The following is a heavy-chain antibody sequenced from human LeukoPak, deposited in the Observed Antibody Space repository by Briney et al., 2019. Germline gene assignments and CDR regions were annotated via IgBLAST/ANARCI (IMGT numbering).Heavy chain of an antibody. Sequence: SETLSLTCTVSGGSISSDYGSWIREPPGKGLECIGYIHYSGSTNYNPSLKSRVTISVDTSKNQFSLKLRSVTAADTAVYYCARSLNLDTSGSGSYYSNWGQGTLATVSS. V-gene: IGHV4-59*01. CDR1: GGSISSDY. CDR2: IHYSGST. D-gene: IGHD3-10*01. CDR3: ARSLNLDTSGSGSYYSN. J-gene: IGHJ4*02.